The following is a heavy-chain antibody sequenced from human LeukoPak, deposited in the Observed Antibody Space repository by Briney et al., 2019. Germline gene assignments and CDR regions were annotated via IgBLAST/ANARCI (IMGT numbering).Heavy chain of an antibody. CDR2: ISSSSSYI. CDR3: ARGIAVADPSFDY. J-gene: IGHJ4*02. Sequence: GGSLRLSCAASGFTFSSYAMSWVRQAPGKGLEWVSSISSSSSYIYYADSVKGRFTISRDNAKNSLYLQMNSLRAEDTAVYYCARGIAVADPSFDYWGQGTLVTVSS. D-gene: IGHD6-19*01. V-gene: IGHV3-21*01. CDR1: GFTFSSYA.